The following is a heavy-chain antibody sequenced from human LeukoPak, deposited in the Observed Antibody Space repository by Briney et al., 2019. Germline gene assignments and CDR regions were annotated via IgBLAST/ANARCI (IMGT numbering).Heavy chain of an antibody. J-gene: IGHJ6*02. D-gene: IGHD6-13*01. CDR2: INPSGGST. V-gene: IGHV1-46*01. Sequence: ASVKVSCKASGYTFTSYYMHWVRQAPGQGLEGMGIINPSGGSTSYAQKFQGRVTMTRDTSTSTVYMELSSLGSEDTAVYYCARGGAAAGSILYYYGMDVWGQGTTVTVSS. CDR1: GYTFTSYY. CDR3: ARGGAAAGSILYYYGMDV.